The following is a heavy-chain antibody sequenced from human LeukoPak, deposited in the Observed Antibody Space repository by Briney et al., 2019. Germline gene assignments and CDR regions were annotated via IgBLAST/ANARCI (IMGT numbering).Heavy chain of an antibody. CDR1: GYTLTELS. J-gene: IGHJ6*02. V-gene: IGHV1-2*06. D-gene: IGHD3-10*01. CDR2: INPNSGGT. Sequence: ASVKVSCKVSGYTLTELSMHWVRQAPGQGLEWMGRINPNSGGTNYAQKFQGRVTMTRDTSISTAYMELSRLRSDDTAVYYCARDPGLLWFGELSHYGMDVWGQGTTVTVSS. CDR3: ARDPGLLWFGELSHYGMDV.